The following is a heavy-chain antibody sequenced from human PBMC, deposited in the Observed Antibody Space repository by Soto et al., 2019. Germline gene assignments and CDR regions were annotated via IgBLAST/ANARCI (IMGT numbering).Heavy chain of an antibody. V-gene: IGHV3-7*01. CDR2: IKQDGNEA. Sequence: EVQLVESGGGLVQPGGSLRLSCAVSRFTFTSSWMSWVRQAPGKGLEWVANIKQDGNEAYYLDSVKGRFTISRDNAWTSLYLQMNSLSADDTAVYYCAGIQNNWFDPGGQGTLVTVAS. CDR3: AGIQNNWFDP. D-gene: IGHD1-20*01. CDR1: RFTFTSSW. J-gene: IGHJ5*02.